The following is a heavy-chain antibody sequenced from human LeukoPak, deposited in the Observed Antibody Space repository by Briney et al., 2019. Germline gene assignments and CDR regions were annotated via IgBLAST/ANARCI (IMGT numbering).Heavy chain of an antibody. D-gene: IGHD2-2*02. J-gene: IGHJ4*02. CDR2: ISAYNGNT. CDR3: ARVRYRKSPFDY. V-gene: IGHV1-18*01. Sequence: ASVKVSCKASGYTFTSYGISWVRQAPGQGLEWMGWISAYNGNTNYAQKLQGRVTMNTDTSTSTAYMELRSLRSDDTAVYYCARVRYRKSPFDYWGQGTLVTVSS. CDR1: GYTFTSYG.